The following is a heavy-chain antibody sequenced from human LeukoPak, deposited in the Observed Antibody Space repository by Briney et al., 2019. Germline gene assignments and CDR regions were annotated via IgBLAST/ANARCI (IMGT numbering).Heavy chain of an antibody. CDR2: INPAGSET. J-gene: IGHJ4*02. D-gene: IGHD2-15*01. V-gene: IGHV3-7*01. CDR3: ARFGYVAAVDV. Sequence: GGSLRLSCAASGFSFSVYWMTWVRQAPGTGLEWVANINPAGSETYYVDPVKGRFSISRDNAKNLVYLQMNSLRAEDTAVYHCARFGYVAAVDVWGQGTPVTVSS. CDR1: GFSFSVYW.